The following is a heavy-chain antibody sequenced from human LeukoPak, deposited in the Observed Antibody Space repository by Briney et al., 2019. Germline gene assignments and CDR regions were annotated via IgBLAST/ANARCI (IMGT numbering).Heavy chain of an antibody. J-gene: IGHJ5*02. V-gene: IGHV1-2*02. CDR1: GYTFTDYY. Sequence: ASVKVSCKASGYTFTDYYIHWVRQAPGPGLEWMGWINPKSGSTDYAHNFQGRVTMIRDTSISTAYMELSRLRPDDTAVYYCARAAAYYYDSSGSNWFDPWGQGTLVTVSS. CDR2: INPKSGST. D-gene: IGHD3-22*01. CDR3: ARAAAYYYDSSGSNWFDP.